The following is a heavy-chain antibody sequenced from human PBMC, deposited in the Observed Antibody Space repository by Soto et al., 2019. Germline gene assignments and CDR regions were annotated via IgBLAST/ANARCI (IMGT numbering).Heavy chain of an antibody. CDR3: AKDRKVIVVVVAATLGIDFDY. D-gene: IGHD2-15*01. J-gene: IGHJ4*02. Sequence: GGSLRLSCAASGFTFSSYAMSWVRQAPGKGLEWVSAISGSGGSTYYADSVKGRFTISRDNSKNTLYLQMNSLRAEDTSVYYCAKDRKVIVVVVAATLGIDFDYWGQGTLVTVSS. CDR2: ISGSGGST. CDR1: GFTFSSYA. V-gene: IGHV3-23*01.